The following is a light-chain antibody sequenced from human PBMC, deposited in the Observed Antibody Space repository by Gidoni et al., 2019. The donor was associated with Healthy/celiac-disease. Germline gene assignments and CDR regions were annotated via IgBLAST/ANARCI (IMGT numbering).Light chain of an antibody. CDR2: GAS. J-gene: IGKJ1*01. V-gene: IGKV3-20*01. Sequence: EIVLTQSPGTLSLSPWERATLSCRASQRVSSSYLAWDQQKPGQAPRLLIYGASSRATGIPDRFSGSGSGTDFTLTISRLEPEDFAVYYCQQYGSSPWTFGQGTKVEIK. CDR1: QRVSSSY. CDR3: QQYGSSPWT.